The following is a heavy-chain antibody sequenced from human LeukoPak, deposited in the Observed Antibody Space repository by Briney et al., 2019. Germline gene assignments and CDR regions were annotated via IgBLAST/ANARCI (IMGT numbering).Heavy chain of an antibody. J-gene: IGHJ1*01. V-gene: IGHV3-7*01. CDR2: IKQDGSEK. Sequence: PGGSLRLSCAASGFTFSSYWMSWVRQAPGKGLEWAANIKQDGSEKYYVDSVKGRFTISRDNAKNSLYLQMNSLRAEDTAVYYCARGGRDTAMVGPSHGGALFQHWGQGTLVTVSS. CDR1: GFTFSSYW. CDR3: ARGGRDTAMVGPSHGGALFQH. D-gene: IGHD5-18*01.